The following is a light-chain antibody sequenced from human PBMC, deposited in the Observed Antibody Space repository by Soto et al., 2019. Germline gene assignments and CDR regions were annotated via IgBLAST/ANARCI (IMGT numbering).Light chain of an antibody. V-gene: IGLV1-40*01. Sequence: QSLLTQPPSVSRAPGHRVTISCTGSISNIGALYDGHWYHQLPGSAPKRLICRSNNRPSGVPERFSGSKSGTSASLAIPGLQAEDEADYSCQSYDSSLSAYVFATGTKVTVL. CDR2: RSN. CDR3: QSYDSSLSAYV. J-gene: IGLJ1*01. CDR1: ISNIGALYD.